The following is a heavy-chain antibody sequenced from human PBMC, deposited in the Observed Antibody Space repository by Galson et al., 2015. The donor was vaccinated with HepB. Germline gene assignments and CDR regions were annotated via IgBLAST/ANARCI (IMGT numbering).Heavy chain of an antibody. CDR2: ISYDGSNK. J-gene: IGHJ5*02. CDR3: ARDSRCSGGSCYFSCFAP. V-gene: IGHV3-30-3*01. CDR1: GFTFSSYA. D-gene: IGHD2-15*01. Sequence: SLRLSCAASGFTFSSYAMHWVRQAPGKGLEWVAGISYDGSNKYYADSVKGRFTISRDNSKNTLYLQMNSLRAEDTAVYYCARDSRCSGGSCYFSCFAPWGQGTLVTVSS.